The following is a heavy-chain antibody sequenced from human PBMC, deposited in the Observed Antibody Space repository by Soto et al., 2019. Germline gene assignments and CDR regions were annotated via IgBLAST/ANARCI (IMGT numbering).Heavy chain of an antibody. CDR1: GGSVYDFY. V-gene: IGHV4-59*02. J-gene: IGHJ4*02. D-gene: IGHD3-10*02. Sequence: SETLSLTCSVSGGSVYDFYWNWLRQTPGKGLEWIGNIYNNGRTNYNPSLKNRVTISIDTSKNQFSLHLSSVTTADTAMYFCARGHGIYVRFDSWGQGALVTVSS. CDR3: ARGHGIYVRFDS. CDR2: IYNNGRT.